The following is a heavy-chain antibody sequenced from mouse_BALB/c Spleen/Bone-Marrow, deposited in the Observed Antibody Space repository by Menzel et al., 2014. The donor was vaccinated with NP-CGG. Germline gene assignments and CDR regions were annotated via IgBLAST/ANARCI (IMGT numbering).Heavy chain of an antibody. CDR2: IRNKANGYTT. J-gene: IGHJ2*01. V-gene: IGHV7-3*02. CDR1: GFTFTDYY. CDR3: ARTTGTPYLDY. Sequence: EVKLVESGGGLVQPGGSLRLSCTTSGFTFTDYYMSWVRQPLGKALEWLGFIRNKANGYTTEYSASVKGRFTISRDSFQSILYLQMNTLRAEDSATYYCARTTGTPYLDYWGQGTTLTVSS. D-gene: IGHD4-1*02.